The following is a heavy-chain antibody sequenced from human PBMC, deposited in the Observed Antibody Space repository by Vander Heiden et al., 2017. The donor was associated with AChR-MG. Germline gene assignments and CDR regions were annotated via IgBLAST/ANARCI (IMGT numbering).Heavy chain of an antibody. CDR3: ARDGEYDFWSGYLSHFNYYYYMDV. CDR1: GYTFTSYG. J-gene: IGHJ6*03. D-gene: IGHD3-3*01. CDR2: ISAYNGNT. Sequence: QVQLVQSGAEVKKPGASVKVPCKASGYTFTSYGISWVRQAPGQGLEWMGWISAYNGNTNYAQKLQGRVTMTTDTSTSTAYMELRSLRSDDTAVYYCARDGEYDFWSGYLSHFNYYYYMDVWGKGTTVTVSS. V-gene: IGHV1-18*01.